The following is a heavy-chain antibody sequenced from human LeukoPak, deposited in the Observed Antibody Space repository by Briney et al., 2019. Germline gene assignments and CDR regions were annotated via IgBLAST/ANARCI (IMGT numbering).Heavy chain of an antibody. CDR3: AKRDITMVRGVPGSFDY. J-gene: IGHJ4*02. V-gene: IGHV3-23*01. CDR2: XXXXGGST. CDR1: GFTFSSYA. Sequence: GGSLRLSCAASGFTFSSYAMSWVRQAPGKGLXXXXXXXXXGGSTYYADSVKGRFTISRDNSKNTLYLQMNSLRAEDTAVYYCAKRDITMVRGVPGSFDYWGQGTLVTVSS. D-gene: IGHD3-10*01.